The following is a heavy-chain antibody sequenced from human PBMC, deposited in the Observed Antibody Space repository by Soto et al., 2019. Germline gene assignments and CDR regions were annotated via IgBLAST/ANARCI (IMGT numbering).Heavy chain of an antibody. CDR1: GYTFTDYY. D-gene: IGHD4-4*01. V-gene: IGHV1-2*02. CDR2: INPKTGGT. J-gene: IGHJ5*02. Sequence: SVKVSCKASGYTFTDYYMDWVRQAHGQGLEWMGWINPKTGGTKSAQKFRGRVSMTRDTSISTAYMELRRLTSDDTAIYYCARGLELTVTTGSHWFAPWGQGTPVTVSS. CDR3: ARGLELTVTTGSHWFAP.